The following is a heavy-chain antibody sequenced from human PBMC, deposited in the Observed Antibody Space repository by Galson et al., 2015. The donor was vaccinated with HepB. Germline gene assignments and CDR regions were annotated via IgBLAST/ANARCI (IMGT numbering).Heavy chain of an antibody. J-gene: IGHJ4*02. V-gene: IGHV1-2*02. CDR1: GYTFTGYY. CDR2: INPNSGGA. Sequence: SVKVSCKASGYTFTGYYMHWVRQAPGQGLEWMGWINPNSGGANYAQKVQGRVTMTRDTSISTAYMELSRLRYDDTAVYYCARSGYSGYETFDNWGQGILVTVSS. D-gene: IGHD5-12*01. CDR3: ARSGYSGYETFDN.